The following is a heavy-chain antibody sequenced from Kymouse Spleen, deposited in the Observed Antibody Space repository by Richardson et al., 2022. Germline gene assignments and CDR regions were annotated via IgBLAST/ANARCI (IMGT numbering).Heavy chain of an antibody. V-gene: IGHV4-61*01. CDR3: ARDRSGSLYFDY. Sequence: QVQLQESGPGLVKPSETLSLTCTVSGGSVSSGSYYWSWIRQPPGKGLEWIGYIYYSGSTNYNPSLKSRVTISVDTSKNQFSLKLSSVTAADTAVYYCARDRSGSLYFDYWGQGTLVTVSS. CDR1: GGSVSSGSYY. J-gene: IGHJ4*02. CDR2: IYYSGST. D-gene: IGHD3-10*01.